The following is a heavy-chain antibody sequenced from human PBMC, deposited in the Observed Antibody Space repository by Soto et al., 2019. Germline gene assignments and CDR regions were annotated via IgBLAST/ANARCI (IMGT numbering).Heavy chain of an antibody. CDR1: EYTFIGYY. J-gene: IGHJ5*02. D-gene: IGHD6-13*01. Sequence: QVQVVQSGAEVKKPGASVKVSCKASEYTFIGYYMHWVRQAPGQGLEWMGWINPNTSGLNYAQKFQDRVTMTRDTAISTSSMEVRGLTSDDQASYYGGSSTSWYNNCLDPWGQGTLVTVS. CDR2: INPNTSGL. CDR3: GSSTSWYNNCLDP. V-gene: IGHV1-2*02.